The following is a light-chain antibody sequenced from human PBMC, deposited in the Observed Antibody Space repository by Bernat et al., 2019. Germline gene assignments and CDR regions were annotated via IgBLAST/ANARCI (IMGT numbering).Light chain of an antibody. CDR3: MQGTHRPYT. V-gene: IGKV2-30*02. CDR1: QSLVHSDGNNY. CDR2: KAS. Sequence: DVVLTQSPLSLPVTLGQPASISRRSSQSLVHSDGNNYLTWFQQMPGQSPRRLIYKASKRASGVPYRFSGSGSGTDFTLKISRVEAEDVGMYFCMQGTHRPYTFGQGTKLEIK. J-gene: IGKJ2*01.